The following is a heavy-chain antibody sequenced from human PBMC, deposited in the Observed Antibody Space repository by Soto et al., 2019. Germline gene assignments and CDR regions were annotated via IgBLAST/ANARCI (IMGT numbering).Heavy chain of an antibody. CDR1: GGSISSGGYS. Sequence: PSETLSLTCAVSGGSISSGGYSWSWIRQPPGKGLEWMGYIYYSGTTTNYNPSLKSRVTLSVDTSKNQFSLKLSSVTAADTAVYYCARLGGSYAVPHFDYWGQGTLVTAPQ. V-gene: IGHV4-61*08. CDR2: IYYSGTTT. J-gene: IGHJ4*02. CDR3: ARLGGSYAVPHFDY. D-gene: IGHD1-26*01.